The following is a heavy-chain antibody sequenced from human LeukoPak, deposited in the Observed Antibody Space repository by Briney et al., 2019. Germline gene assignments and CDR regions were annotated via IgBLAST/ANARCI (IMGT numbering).Heavy chain of an antibody. Sequence: ASVKVSCKAPGYTFTSYYMHWVRQAPGQGLEWMGIINPSGGSTSYAQKFQGRVTMTRDTSTSTVYMELSSLRSEDTAVYYCARFHLELGVDYWGQGTLVTVSS. CDR2: INPSGGST. D-gene: IGHD7-27*01. CDR3: ARFHLELGVDY. V-gene: IGHV1-46*01. J-gene: IGHJ4*02. CDR1: GYTFTSYY.